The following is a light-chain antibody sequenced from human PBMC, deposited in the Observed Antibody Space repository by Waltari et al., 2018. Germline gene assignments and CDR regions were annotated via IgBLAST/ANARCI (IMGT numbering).Light chain of an antibody. J-gene: IGLJ3*02. CDR2: EVS. V-gene: IGLV2-8*01. CDR3: TSHAGSNIPVV. Sequence: QSALTQPPSASGSLGQSITISCSGTSNDIGAYNYVFWHQQHPGKAPRVIISEVSKRPSGVPVRFSGSKSGNTASLTISGLQAEDEADYYCTSHAGSNIPVVFGGGTRVTVL. CDR1: SNDIGAYNY.